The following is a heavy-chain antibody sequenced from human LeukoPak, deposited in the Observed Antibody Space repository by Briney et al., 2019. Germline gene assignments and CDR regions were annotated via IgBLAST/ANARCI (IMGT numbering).Heavy chain of an antibody. CDR2: IKQDGSEK. CDR3: ARGRGYSYGAYYFDY. D-gene: IGHD5-18*01. Sequence: GGSLRLSCAASGFTFSSYWMSWVRQAPGKGLEWVANIKQDGSEKYYVDSVKGRFTISRDNAKISLYLQMNSLRAEDTAVYYCARGRGYSYGAYYFDYWGQGTLVTVSS. J-gene: IGHJ4*02. CDR1: GFTFSSYW. V-gene: IGHV3-7*01.